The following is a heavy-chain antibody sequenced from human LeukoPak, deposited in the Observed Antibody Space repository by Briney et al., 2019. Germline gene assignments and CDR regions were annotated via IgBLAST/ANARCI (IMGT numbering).Heavy chain of an antibody. V-gene: IGHV3-21*01. CDR1: GFTFSSYS. CDR3: ARALAKTTGYYFDY. CDR2: ISSSSSYI. J-gene: IGHJ4*02. D-gene: IGHD4-17*01. Sequence: GGSLRLSCAASGFTFSSYSMNWVRQAPGKGLEWVSSISSSSSYIYYADSVKGRFTISRDNAKNSLYLQMNSLRVEDTAVYYCARALAKTTGYYFDYWGQGTLVTVSS.